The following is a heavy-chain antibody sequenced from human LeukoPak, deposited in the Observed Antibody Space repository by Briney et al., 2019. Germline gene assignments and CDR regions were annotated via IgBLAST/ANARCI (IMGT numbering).Heavy chain of an antibody. CDR3: ASREQD. D-gene: IGHD6-13*01. CDR1: GGTFRSYA. V-gene: IGHV1-69*04. CDR2: IIPFVGIA. Sequence: SVNVSCKASGGTFRSYAISWVRQATGQEVEWMGRIIPFVGIADYAQKLQGRVTITPDKFTSTAHMELSSLRSEDTAGYYCASREQDWGQGPVVTVSS. J-gene: IGHJ4*02.